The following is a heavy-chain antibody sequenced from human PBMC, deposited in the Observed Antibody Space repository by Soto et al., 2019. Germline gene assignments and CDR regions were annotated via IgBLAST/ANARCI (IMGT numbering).Heavy chain of an antibody. CDR1: GFTFSDSW. CDR3: VRGGSNYAS. CDR2: RKPDDSEK. D-gene: IGHD4-4*01. Sequence: GGSLRLSCTASGFTFSDSWMTWVRQAPGKGLEWVARRKPDDSEKKYADSVKGRFSISRDNAKNSMYLQMDSLRGEDTAVYYCVRGGSNYASWGQGTLVTVSS. V-gene: IGHV3-7*01. J-gene: IGHJ5*02.